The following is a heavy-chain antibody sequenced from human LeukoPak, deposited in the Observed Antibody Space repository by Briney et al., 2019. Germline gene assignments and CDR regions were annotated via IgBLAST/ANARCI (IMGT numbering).Heavy chain of an antibody. CDR1: GFTFSSYA. CDR2: ISYDGSNK. Sequence: GGSLRLSCAASGFTFSSYAMHWVRQAPGKGLEWVAVISYDGSNKYYADSVKGRFTISRDNSKNTLYLQMNSLRAEDTAVYYCARSPVWGYSYGFWGGGRTGDYFDYWGQGTLVTVSS. D-gene: IGHD5-18*01. V-gene: IGHV3-30*04. CDR3: ARSPVWGYSYGFWGGGRTGDYFDY. J-gene: IGHJ4*02.